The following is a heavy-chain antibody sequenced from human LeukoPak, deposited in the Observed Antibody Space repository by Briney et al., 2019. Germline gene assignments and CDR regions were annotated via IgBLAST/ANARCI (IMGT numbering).Heavy chain of an antibody. D-gene: IGHD1-26*01. CDR2: IYTSGSP. CDR3: ARESYSGSYYRFDP. Sequence: PSETLSLTCTVSGGSISSYYWSWIRQPAGKGLEWIGRIYTSGSPNYNPSLKSRVTMSVDTSKNQFSLKLSSVTAADTAVYYCARESYSGSYYRFDPWGQGTLVTVSS. CDR1: GGSISSYY. J-gene: IGHJ5*02. V-gene: IGHV4-4*07.